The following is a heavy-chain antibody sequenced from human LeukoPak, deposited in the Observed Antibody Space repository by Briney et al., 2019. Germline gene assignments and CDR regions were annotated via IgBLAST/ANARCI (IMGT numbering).Heavy chain of an antibody. V-gene: IGHV3-21*01. D-gene: IGHD1-26*01. CDR1: GFTFSTYN. Sequence: GGSLRLSCAASGFTFSTYNMNWVRQSPGKGLECVSPITNSSSYINYADSLKGRFTISRDNAKNSLYLQLNSLRAEGKAVSYCARSLVVGATYPYRWGQGTLVTVSS. CDR3: ARSLVVGATYPYR. J-gene: IGHJ5*02. CDR2: ITNSSSYI.